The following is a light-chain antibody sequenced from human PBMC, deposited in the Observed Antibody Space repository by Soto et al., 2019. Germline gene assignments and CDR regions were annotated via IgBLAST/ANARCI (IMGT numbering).Light chain of an antibody. Sequence: DIQMTQSPSFLSASVGDRVTITCRASQGIRNSLAWYQHKPGKVPKLLIYAASTLDSGVSSRFSGSGAGTDFPLTIGSLQPEDVAVYYWQQRSSVPFTFGGGTKVEIK. CDR1: QGIRNS. CDR3: QQRSSVPFT. J-gene: IGKJ4*01. V-gene: IGKV1-27*01. CDR2: AAS.